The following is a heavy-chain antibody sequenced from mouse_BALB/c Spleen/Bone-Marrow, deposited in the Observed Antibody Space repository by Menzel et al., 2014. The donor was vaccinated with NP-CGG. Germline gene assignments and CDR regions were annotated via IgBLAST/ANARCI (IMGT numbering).Heavy chain of an antibody. V-gene: IGHV1S29*02. Sequence: VQLQQSGPELVKPGASVKISCKASGYTFTDYNMHWVKQSHGQSLEWIGYIYPYNGGTGYNQEFKSKATLTVDNSSSTAYMELRSLTSEDSAVYYCARIYDGYFLFDYWSQGTTLTVSS. J-gene: IGHJ2*01. D-gene: IGHD2-3*01. CDR3: ARIYDGYFLFDY. CDR2: IYPYNGGT. CDR1: GYTFTDYN.